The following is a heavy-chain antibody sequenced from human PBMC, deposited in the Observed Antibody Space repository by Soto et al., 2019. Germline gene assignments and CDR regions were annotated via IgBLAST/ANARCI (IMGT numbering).Heavy chain of an antibody. CDR1: GYTLTESS. CDR3: ATEKSSGWGHNWFDP. D-gene: IGHD6-19*01. CDR2: FDPEDGET. J-gene: IGHJ5*02. Sequence: GASVKVSCKVSGYTLTESSMHWVRQAPGKGLEWMGGFDPEDGETIYAQKFQGRVTMTEDTSTDTAYMELSSLRSEDTAVYYCATEKSSGWGHNWFDPWGQGTLVTVSS. V-gene: IGHV1-24*01.